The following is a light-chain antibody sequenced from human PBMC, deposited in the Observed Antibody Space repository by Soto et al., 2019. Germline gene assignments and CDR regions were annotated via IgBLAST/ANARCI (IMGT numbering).Light chain of an antibody. V-gene: IGLV7-46*01. CDR3: LLSYSGDWV. J-gene: IGLJ3*02. Sequence: QAVVTQDPSPTVSPGGTVTLTCASSTGAVTSGHYPYWFQQKPGQAPRTLIYDASNKHSWTPARFSGSLLGGKAALTLSGAQPEEEAEYCCLLSYSGDWVFGGGTQLTVL. CDR2: DAS. CDR1: TGAVTSGHY.